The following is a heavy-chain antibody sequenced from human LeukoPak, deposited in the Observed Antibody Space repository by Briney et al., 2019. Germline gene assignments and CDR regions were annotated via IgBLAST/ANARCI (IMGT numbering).Heavy chain of an antibody. CDR3: ARVVAVARRYYYYMDV. CDR2: INHSGST. D-gene: IGHD6-19*01. J-gene: IGHJ6*03. Sequence: SETLSLTCAVYGGSFSGYYWSWIRQPPGKGLEWIGEINHSGSTNYNPSLKSRVTIPVDTSKNQFSLKLSSVTAADTAVYYCARVVAVARRYYYYMDVWGKGTTVTVSS. CDR1: GGSFSGYY. V-gene: IGHV4-34*01.